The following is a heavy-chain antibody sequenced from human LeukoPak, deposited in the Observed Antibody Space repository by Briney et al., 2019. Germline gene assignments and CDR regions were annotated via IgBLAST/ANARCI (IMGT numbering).Heavy chain of an antibody. CDR2: ISAYNGNT. CDR3: ARDGYYDFWSGSYHFDY. Sequence: ASVKVSCKASGYTFTSYGISWVRQAPGQGLEWMGWISAYNGNTNYAQKLQGRVTMTTDTSTSTAYMELRSLRSDDTAVYYCARDGYYDFWSGSYHFDYWGQGTLVTVFS. V-gene: IGHV1-18*01. CDR1: GYTFTSYG. J-gene: IGHJ4*02. D-gene: IGHD3-3*01.